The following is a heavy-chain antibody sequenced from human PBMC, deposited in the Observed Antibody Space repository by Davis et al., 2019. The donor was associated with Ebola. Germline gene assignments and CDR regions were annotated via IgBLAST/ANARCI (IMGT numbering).Heavy chain of an antibody. V-gene: IGHV3-30*14. CDR2: ISYDGSNK. D-gene: IGHD4-11*01. CDR3: TTDPKTTTVTTDDAFDI. Sequence: GESLKISCAASGFTFSSYAMHWVRQAPGKGLEWVAVISYDGSNKYYADSVKGRFTISRDNSKNTLYLQMNSLKTEDTAVYYCTTDPKTTTVTTDDAFDIWGQGTMVTVSS. CDR1: GFTFSSYA. J-gene: IGHJ3*02.